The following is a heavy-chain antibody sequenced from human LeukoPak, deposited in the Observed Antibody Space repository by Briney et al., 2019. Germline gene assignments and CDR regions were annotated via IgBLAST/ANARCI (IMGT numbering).Heavy chain of an antibody. J-gene: IGHJ4*02. CDR3: TTATMVRGVLIDY. V-gene: IGHV3-15*01. CDR2: IKSKTDGGTT. Sequence: PGQSLRLSCAASGFTFSNAWMSWVRQAPGKGLEWVGRIKSKTDGGTTDYAAPVKGRFTISRDDSKNTLYLQMNSLKTEDTAVYYCTTATMVRGVLIDYWGQGTLVTVSS. CDR1: GFTFSNAW. D-gene: IGHD3-10*01.